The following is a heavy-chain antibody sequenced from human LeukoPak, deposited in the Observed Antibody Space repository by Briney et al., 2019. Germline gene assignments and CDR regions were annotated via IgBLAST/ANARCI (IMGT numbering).Heavy chain of an antibody. V-gene: IGHV1-18*01. CDR1: GYTFTNYG. J-gene: IGHJ4*02. CDR3: ARDSALLNNGDWYGGSDY. CDR2: MSALNGNT. Sequence: GASVKVSCKASGYTFTNYGISWVRQAPGQGLEWMGWMSALNGNTNYQHKFQGRVIMTTDTSKNTAYMELRSLRSDDTAMYYCARDSALLNNGDWYGGSDYWGQGTLVTVSS. D-gene: IGHD4-17*01.